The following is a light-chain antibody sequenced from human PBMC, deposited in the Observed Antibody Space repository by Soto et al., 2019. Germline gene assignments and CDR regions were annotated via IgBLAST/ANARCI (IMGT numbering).Light chain of an antibody. CDR2: AAS. J-gene: IGKJ2*01. CDR1: QSISSY. CDR3: QQSYSTPQMYT. V-gene: IGKV1-39*01. Sequence: DIQMTQSPSSLSASVGDRVTITCRASQSISSYLNWYQQKPGKAPKLLIYAASSLRSGVPSRFSGSGSGTDFTLTISSLQPEDFATYYCQQSYSTPQMYTFGQGTKLEIK.